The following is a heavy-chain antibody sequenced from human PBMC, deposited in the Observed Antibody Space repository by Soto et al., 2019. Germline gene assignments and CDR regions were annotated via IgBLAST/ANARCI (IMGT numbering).Heavy chain of an antibody. CDR2: ISYDGSNK. V-gene: IGHV3-30-3*01. J-gene: IGHJ4*02. CDR1: GFTFSSYA. D-gene: IGHD3-22*01. CDR3: ARDRYDSSGYHFVV. Sequence: GGSLRLSCAASGFTFSSYAMHWVRQAPGKGLEWVAVISYDGSNKYYADSVKGRFTISRDNSKNTLYLQMNSLRAEDTAVYYCARDRYDSSGYHFVVWGQGTLVTVSS.